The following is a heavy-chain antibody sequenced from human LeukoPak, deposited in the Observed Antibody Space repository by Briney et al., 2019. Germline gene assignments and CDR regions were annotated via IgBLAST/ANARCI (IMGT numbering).Heavy chain of an antibody. Sequence: ASVKVSCKASGYTFTGYYMHWVRQAPGQGLEWMGWINPNSGGTNYAQKFQGRVTMTRDTSISTAYMELNRLRSDDTAVYYCARDGCSGGSCYYYYYGMDVWGQGTTVTVSS. CDR2: INPNSGGT. CDR3: ARDGCSGGSCYYYYYGMDV. CDR1: GYTFTGYY. V-gene: IGHV1-2*02. J-gene: IGHJ6*02. D-gene: IGHD2-15*01.